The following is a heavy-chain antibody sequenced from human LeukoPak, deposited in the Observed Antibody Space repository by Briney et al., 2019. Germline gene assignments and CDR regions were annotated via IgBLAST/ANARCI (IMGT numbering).Heavy chain of an antibody. CDR1: GFTFSSYS. D-gene: IGHD2-2*01. CDR3: ARDGQDIVVVPAASENNWFDP. Sequence: GGSLRLSCAASGFTFSSYSMNWVRQAPGKGLEWVSSISSSSSYIYYADSVKGRFTISRDNAKNSLYLQMNSLRAEDTAVYYCARDGQDIVVVPAASENNWFDPWGQGTLVTVSS. J-gene: IGHJ5*02. CDR2: ISSSSSYI. V-gene: IGHV3-21*01.